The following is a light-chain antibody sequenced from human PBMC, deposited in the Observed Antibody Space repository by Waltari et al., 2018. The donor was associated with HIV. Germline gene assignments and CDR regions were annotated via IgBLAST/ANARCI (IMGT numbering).Light chain of an antibody. CDR3: QSYDNTVNGWV. V-gene: IGLV1-40*01. J-gene: IGLJ3*02. CDR1: SSHIGTTYD. Sequence: QSVLTQPPSVSGAPGQNVTVPCTGSSSHIGTTYDVHWYQFLPGEVPKLLIYGNTIRPAGVPGRFSGSSSGTSASLAITGLQPADEADYYCQSYDNTVNGWVFGGGTRVTV. CDR2: GNT.